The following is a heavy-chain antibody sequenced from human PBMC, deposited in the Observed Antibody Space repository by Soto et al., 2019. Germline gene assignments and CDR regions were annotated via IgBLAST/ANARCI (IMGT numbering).Heavy chain of an antibody. CDR1: GFTFDDYA. CDR2: ISWNSGSI. V-gene: IGHV3-9*01. Sequence: GGSLRLSCAASGFTFDDYAMHWVRQAPGKGLEWVSGISWNSGSIGYADSVKGRFTISRDNAKNSLYLQMNSLRAEDTALYYCAKDISYGSSSHTWYYGMDVWGQGTTVTVSS. CDR3: AKDISYGSSSHTWYYGMDV. D-gene: IGHD6-6*01. J-gene: IGHJ6*02.